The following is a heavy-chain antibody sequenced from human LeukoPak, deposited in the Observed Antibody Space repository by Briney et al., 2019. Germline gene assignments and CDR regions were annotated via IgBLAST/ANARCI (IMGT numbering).Heavy chain of an antibody. V-gene: IGHV3-11*01. CDR2: ISSSGSTI. CDR1: GFTFSDYY. J-gene: IGHJ4*02. Sequence: GGSLRLSCAASGFTFSDYYMSWIRQAPGKGLEWVSYISSSGSTIYYADSVKGRFTNSRDNTKNSLYLQMNSLRAEDTAVYYCARKYSSSWHYFDYWGQGTLVTVSS. D-gene: IGHD6-13*01. CDR3: ARKYSSSWHYFDY.